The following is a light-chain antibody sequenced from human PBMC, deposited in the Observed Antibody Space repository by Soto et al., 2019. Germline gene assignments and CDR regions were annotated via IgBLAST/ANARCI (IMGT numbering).Light chain of an antibody. J-gene: IGKJ1*01. CDR1: RSISNY. V-gene: IGKV1-39*01. Sequence: DIQMTQSPSSLSASVGDRVTISCRASRSISNYLNWYQHNSGKAPRLLIYAASSLQTGVPSRFSGTGAGTAFTLTITNLQPEDSATYYCQQSYSVPRFGQGTRVDLK. CDR3: QQSYSVPR. CDR2: AAS.